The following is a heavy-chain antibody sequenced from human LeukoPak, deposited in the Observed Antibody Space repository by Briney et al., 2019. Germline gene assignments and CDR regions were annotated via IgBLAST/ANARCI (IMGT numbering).Heavy chain of an antibody. CDR2: MYPGDSDT. CDR3: AIGGDSSTSCYRCFNY. J-gene: IGHJ4*02. V-gene: IGHV5-51*01. Sequence: GESLKISCKGSGYRFTNYWIGWVRQMPGKGLEWMGIMYPGDSDTRYSPSFQGQVTISADKSIGTAYVQWSSLKASDTAMYYCAIGGDSSTSCYRCFNYWGQGTLVTVSS. CDR1: GYRFTNYW. D-gene: IGHD2-2*02.